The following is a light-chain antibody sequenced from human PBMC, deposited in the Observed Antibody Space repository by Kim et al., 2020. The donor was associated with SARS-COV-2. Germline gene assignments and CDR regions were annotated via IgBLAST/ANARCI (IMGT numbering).Light chain of an antibody. J-gene: IGLJ3*02. CDR1: KLGDRH. CDR3: QVWDSSTAE. Sequence: SYELTQPPSVSVAPGQTAIITCSGDKLGDRHACWYQKRPGQSPVLVIYQDIKRPSGIPERFSGSNSENTATLTISGTQAMDEADYYCQVWDSSTAEFGGGTKVTVL. V-gene: IGLV3-1*01. CDR2: QDI.